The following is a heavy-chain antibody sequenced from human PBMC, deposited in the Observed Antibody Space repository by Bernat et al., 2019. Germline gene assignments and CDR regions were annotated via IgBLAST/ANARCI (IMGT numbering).Heavy chain of an antibody. V-gene: IGHV3-33*01. J-gene: IGHJ2*01. CDR2: IWYDGSNK. D-gene: IGHD6-13*01. Sequence: QVQLVESGGGVVQPGRSLRLSCAASGFTFSSYGMHWVRQAPGKGLEWVAVIWYDGSNKYYADSVKGRFTISRDNSKNTLYLQMNSLRAEDTAVYYCARDPDGGSWYFWYFDLWGRGTLVTVSS. CDR3: ARDPDGGSWYFWYFDL. CDR1: GFTFSSYG.